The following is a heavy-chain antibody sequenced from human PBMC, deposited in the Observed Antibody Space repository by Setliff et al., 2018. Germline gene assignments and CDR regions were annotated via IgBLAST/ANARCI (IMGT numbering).Heavy chain of an antibody. J-gene: IGHJ4*02. CDR3: ARARGLRDTAMVGFDY. Sequence: ASVKVSCKASGGTFSSYAISWVRQAPGQGLEWMGGIIPNSGNTGYAQKFQGRVTMTRNTSISTAYMELSSLRSEDTAVYYCARARGLRDTAMVGFDYWGQGTLVTVSS. CDR2: IIPNSGNT. V-gene: IGHV1-8*02. D-gene: IGHD5-18*01. CDR1: GGTFSSYA.